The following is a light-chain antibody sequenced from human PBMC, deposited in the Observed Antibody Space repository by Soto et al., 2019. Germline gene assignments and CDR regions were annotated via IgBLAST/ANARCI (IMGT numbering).Light chain of an antibody. CDR1: SSDVGAYNY. J-gene: IGLJ2*01. CDR3: SSYAGSNNHII. V-gene: IGLV2-8*01. Sequence: QSALTQPPSASGSPGQSVTISCTGTSSDVGAYNYVSWYQQHPGKVPKLMIYEVTKRPSGVPDRFSGSKSGNTASLTVSGLQAEDEADYYCSSYAGSNNHIIFGGGTKPTVL. CDR2: EVT.